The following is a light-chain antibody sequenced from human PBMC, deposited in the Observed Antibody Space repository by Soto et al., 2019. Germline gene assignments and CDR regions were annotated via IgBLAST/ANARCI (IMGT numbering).Light chain of an antibody. Sequence: DIQLTQSPSFLSASVGDRVTITCRASQGFSNSLAWYQQKPGKAPKLLIYAASTLQSGVPSRFSGSGSGTELTLTISSMQTEDFATYYCKQPDSYPCTFGQGTKLEIK. CDR3: KQPDSYPCT. V-gene: IGKV1-9*01. CDR1: QGFSNS. CDR2: AAS. J-gene: IGKJ2*02.